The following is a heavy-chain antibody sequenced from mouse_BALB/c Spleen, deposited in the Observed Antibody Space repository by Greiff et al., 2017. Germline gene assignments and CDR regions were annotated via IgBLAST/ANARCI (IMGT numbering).Heavy chain of an antibody. Sequence: QVQLQQSGAELVKPGASVKLSCRASGYTFTSYWMHWVKQRPGQGLEWIGEIDPSDSYTNYNQKFKGKATLTVDKSSSTAYMQLSSLTSEDSAVYYCARWADEGAMDYWGQGTSVTVSS. J-gene: IGHJ4*01. CDR3: ARWADEGAMDY. CDR1: GYTFTSYW. V-gene: IGHV1-69*02. CDR2: IDPSDSYT.